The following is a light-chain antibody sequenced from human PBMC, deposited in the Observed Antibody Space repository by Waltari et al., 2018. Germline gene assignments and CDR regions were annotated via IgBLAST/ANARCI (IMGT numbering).Light chain of an antibody. Sequence: QSALTQPASVSGSPGQSITISCTGTSSAVGGSKYVSWHQQHPGKVPKLMVFAVSERPSGISNRFSGSKSGNTASLTISGLQAEDEADYYCSSWTTTNTWVFGGGTRLTVL. V-gene: IGLV2-14*01. CDR3: SSWTTTNTWV. CDR1: SSAVGGSKY. CDR2: AVS. J-gene: IGLJ3*02.